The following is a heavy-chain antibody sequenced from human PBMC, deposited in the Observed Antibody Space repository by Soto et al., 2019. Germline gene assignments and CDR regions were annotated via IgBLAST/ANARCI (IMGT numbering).Heavy chain of an antibody. D-gene: IGHD1-1*01. Sequence: QVQLVQSGAEVKKPGASVKVSCKPSGYVLIDYFIQWVRQAPGQWLEWVAWINPNGGGTNYAQKFQGRVAVTTATSISTAYMELSGLTSDDTAVYYCARDPWDDGGATLYYWGQGTLVTVSS. J-gene: IGHJ4*02. CDR3: ARDPWDDGGATLYY. CDR2: INPNGGGT. V-gene: IGHV1-2*02. CDR1: GYVLIDYF.